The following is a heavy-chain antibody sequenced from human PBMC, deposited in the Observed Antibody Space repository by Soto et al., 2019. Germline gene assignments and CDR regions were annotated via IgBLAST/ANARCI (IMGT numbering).Heavy chain of an antibody. CDR2: IVVGSGNT. V-gene: IGHV1-58*01. J-gene: IGHJ6*02. D-gene: IGHD2-2*02. Sequence: SVKVSCKASGFTFTSSAVQWVRQARGQRLEWIGWIVVGSGNTNYAQKFQERVTITRDMSTSTAYMELSSLRSEDTAVYYCAAPGYCSSTSCYKVGYYYYYYGMDVWGQGTTVTVSS. CDR1: GFTFTSSA. CDR3: AAPGYCSSTSCYKVGYYYYYYGMDV.